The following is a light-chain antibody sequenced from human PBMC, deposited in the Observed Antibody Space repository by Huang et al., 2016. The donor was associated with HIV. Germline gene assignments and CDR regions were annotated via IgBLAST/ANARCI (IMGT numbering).Light chain of an antibody. V-gene: IGKV1-39*01. CDR2: EAS. CDR1: QTLSTY. CDR3: QQSYSTPRT. Sequence: DIQLTQSPSSLSASVGDRVTITCRASQTLSTYLNWYHQKPGKAPNLLIYEASTLQSGVPSRFSGSGSGTDFTLTISSLKPEDFATYHCQQSYSTPRTFGQGTKVEIK. J-gene: IGKJ1*01.